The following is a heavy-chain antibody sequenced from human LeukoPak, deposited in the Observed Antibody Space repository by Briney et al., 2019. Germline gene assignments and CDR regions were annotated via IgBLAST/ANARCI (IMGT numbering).Heavy chain of an antibody. V-gene: IGHV4-59*01. Sequence: SETLSLTCTVSGGSISSYYWSRIRQPPGKGLEWIGYIYYSGSTNYNPSLKSRVTISVDTSKNQFSLKLGSVTAADTAVYYCARGSSSWYSSSVYYYGMDVWGQGTTVTVSS. CDR2: IYYSGST. CDR1: GGSISSYY. CDR3: ARGSSSWYSSSVYYYGMDV. D-gene: IGHD6-13*01. J-gene: IGHJ6*02.